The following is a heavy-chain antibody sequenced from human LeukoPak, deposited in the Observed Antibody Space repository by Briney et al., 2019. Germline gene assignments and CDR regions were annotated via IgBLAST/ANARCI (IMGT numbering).Heavy chain of an antibody. J-gene: IGHJ4*02. CDR2: FDPEDGET. D-gene: IGHD1-26*01. V-gene: IGHV1-24*01. CDR1: GYTLTELS. CDR3: ATAKSGSYSTFDY. Sequence: ASVKVSCKVSGYTLTELSMHWVRQAPGKGLEWMGGFDPEDGETIHAQKFQGRVTMTEDTSTDTAYMELSSLRSEDTAVYYCATAKSGSYSTFDYWGQGTLVTVSS.